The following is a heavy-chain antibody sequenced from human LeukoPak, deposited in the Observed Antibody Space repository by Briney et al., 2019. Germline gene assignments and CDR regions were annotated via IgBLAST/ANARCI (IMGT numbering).Heavy chain of an antibody. CDR1: GFTVSSNH. CDR3: ARADYGDYPTPFDY. J-gene: IGHJ4*02. CDR2: IYSGGST. Sequence: GGSLRLSCAASGFTVSSNHMSWVRQAPGKGLEWVSVIYSGGSTYYADSVKGRFTISRDNSKNTLYLQMNSLRAEDTAVYYCARADYGDYPTPFDYWGQGTLVTVSS. V-gene: IGHV3-66*01. D-gene: IGHD4-17*01.